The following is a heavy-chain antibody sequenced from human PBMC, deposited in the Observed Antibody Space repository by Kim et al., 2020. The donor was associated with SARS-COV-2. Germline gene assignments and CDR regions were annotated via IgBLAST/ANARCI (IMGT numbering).Heavy chain of an antibody. CDR1: GGSISSSGYY. CDR3: ARDVACLGVIFRQFDC. V-gene: IGHV4-31*03. Sequence: SETLSLTCTVSGGSISSSGYYWSWIRQHPGKGLEWIGCIYYSGSTYYNPSLKSRVTISVDTSKNQFSLKLSSVTAADTAVYYCARDVACLGVIFRQFDCGEEATLAVVS. D-gene: IGHD3-3*02. CDR2: IYYSGST. J-gene: IGHJ4*02.